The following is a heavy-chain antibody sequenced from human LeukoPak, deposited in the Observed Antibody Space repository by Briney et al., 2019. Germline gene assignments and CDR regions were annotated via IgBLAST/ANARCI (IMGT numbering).Heavy chain of an antibody. CDR1: GFTFSSYW. V-gene: IGHV3-74*01. J-gene: IGHJ4*02. Sequence: PGGSLRLSCAASGFTFSSYWMHRVRQAPGQGLVWVSRIDTDGSSTTYADSVKGRFTISRDNAKNTLYLQMNSLRAEDTAIYYCTRGGTTFDYWGQGTLVTVSS. D-gene: IGHD1-1*01. CDR3: TRGGTTFDY. CDR2: IDTDGSST.